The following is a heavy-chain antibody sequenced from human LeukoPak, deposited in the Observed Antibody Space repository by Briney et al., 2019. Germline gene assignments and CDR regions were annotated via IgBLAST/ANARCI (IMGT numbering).Heavy chain of an antibody. V-gene: IGHV3-74*01. Sequence: GGTLRLSCAASGFTFSSYWMHWVRQAPGKGLVWVSRINSDGSSTNYADSVKGRFTISRDNAKNTLYLQMNSLRAEDTAVYYCARDYYTSGSPNDYWGQGTLVTVSS. CDR1: GFTFSSYW. CDR3: ARDYYTSGSPNDY. J-gene: IGHJ4*02. D-gene: IGHD3-10*01. CDR2: INSDGSST.